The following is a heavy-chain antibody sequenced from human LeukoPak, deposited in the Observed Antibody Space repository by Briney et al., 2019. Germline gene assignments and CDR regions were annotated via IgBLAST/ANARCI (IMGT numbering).Heavy chain of an antibody. CDR3: ASPDPTHRESGSYRYYFDY. V-gene: IGHV1-46*01. J-gene: IGHJ4*02. D-gene: IGHD1-26*01. CDR1: GYTFTSYY. Sequence: ASVKVSCKASGYTFTSYYMHWARQAPGQGLEWMGIINPSGGSTSYAQKFQGRVTMTRDTSTSTVYMELSSLRSEDTAVYYCASPDPTHRESGSYRYYFDYWGQGALVTVSS. CDR2: INPSGGST.